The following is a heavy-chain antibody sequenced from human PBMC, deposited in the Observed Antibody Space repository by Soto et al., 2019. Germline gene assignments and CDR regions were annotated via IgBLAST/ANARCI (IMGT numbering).Heavy chain of an antibody. CDR2: IIPIFGTA. Sequence: SVKVSCKASGGTFSSYAISWVRQAPGQGLEWMGGIIPIFGTANYAQKFQGRVTITADESTSTAYMELSSLRSDDTAGYNCARGGYSRGGKPQNYSYYGMDVWGQGTTVTVSS. D-gene: IGHD3-22*01. V-gene: IGHV1-69*13. CDR1: GGTFSSYA. J-gene: IGHJ6*02. CDR3: ARGGYSRGGKPQNYSYYGMDV.